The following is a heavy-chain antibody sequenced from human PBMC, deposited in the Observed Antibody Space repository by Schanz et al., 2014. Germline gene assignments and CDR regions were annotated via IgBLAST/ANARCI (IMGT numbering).Heavy chain of an antibody. Sequence: EVQLLESGGGLVEPGGSLRLSCAASGFSFSSYAMGWVRQARGKGLEWVSAMNESHSTIYYADSVRGRFTISRDNAENTLFLQMNSLRDEDTAVYYGARKVVATIGGYYDNWGQGTLVIVSA. CDR1: GFSFSSYA. J-gene: IGHJ4*02. V-gene: IGHV3-23*01. D-gene: IGHD5-12*01. CDR2: MNESHSTI. CDR3: ARKVVATIGGYYDN.